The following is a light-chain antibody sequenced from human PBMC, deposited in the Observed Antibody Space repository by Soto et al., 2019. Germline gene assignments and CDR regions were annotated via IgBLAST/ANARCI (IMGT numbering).Light chain of an antibody. V-gene: IGKV3-11*01. CDR1: QSVSSY. CDR2: DAS. CDR3: QQRSGWPPSLT. Sequence: EVVLTQSPATLSLSPGETATLSCRASQSVSSYLAWYQQKPGQATRLLIYDASKTATGIPARFSGSGSGTDFTLIIISLETEDFAVYYSQQRSGWPPSLTYGGGTKVEIK. J-gene: IGKJ4*01.